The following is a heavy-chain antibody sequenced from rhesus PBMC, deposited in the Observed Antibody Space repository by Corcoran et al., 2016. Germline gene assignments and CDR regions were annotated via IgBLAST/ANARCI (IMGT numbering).Heavy chain of an antibody. V-gene: IGHV3-11*01. D-gene: IGHD5-42*01. CDR2: IYGSTM. Sequence: EVQLAESGGGLVQPGGSLRLSCAASGFTVSSYWMSWVRQAPGKGLEWLSDIYGSTMYNGDSVKGRFTVSRDNAKNSLYLQMNSLRAEDTAVYYCTREGLQRFFDYWGQGVLVTVSS. CDR3: TREGLQRFFDY. J-gene: IGHJ4*01. CDR1: GFTVSSYW.